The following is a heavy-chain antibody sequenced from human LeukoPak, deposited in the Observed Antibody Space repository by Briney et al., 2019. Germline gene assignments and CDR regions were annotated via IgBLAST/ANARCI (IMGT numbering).Heavy chain of an antibody. CDR3: ARAIEDIVVVPAAMGGDYYYYMDV. CDR2: INPKTGGS. Sequence: ASVKVSCKASGYIFSDYYVHWIRQAPGQGLEWMAWINPKTGGSNTAPRFQGRVTMTRDMSITTAYMEVRRLRSDDTAVYYCARAIEDIVVVPAAMGGDYYYYMDVWGKGTTVTISS. V-gene: IGHV1-2*02. D-gene: IGHD2-2*01. CDR1: GYIFSDYY. J-gene: IGHJ6*03.